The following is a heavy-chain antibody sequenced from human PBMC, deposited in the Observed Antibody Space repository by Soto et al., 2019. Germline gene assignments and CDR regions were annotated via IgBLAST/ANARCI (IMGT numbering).Heavy chain of an antibody. CDR1: GYSFTSYW. CDR2: IYPGDSDT. D-gene: IGHD3-9*01. Sequence: GESLKISCKGSGYSFTSYWIGWVRQMPGKGLEWMGIIYPGDSDTRYSPSFQGQVTISADKSISTAYLQWSSLKASDTAMYYCARHQGGILTDQTGVEIDYWGQGTLVTVSS. CDR3: ARHQGGILTDQTGVEIDY. J-gene: IGHJ4*02. V-gene: IGHV5-51*01.